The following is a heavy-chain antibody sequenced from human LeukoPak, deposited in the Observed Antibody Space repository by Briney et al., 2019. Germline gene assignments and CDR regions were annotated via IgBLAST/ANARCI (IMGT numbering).Heavy chain of an antibody. D-gene: IGHD6-13*01. V-gene: IGHV4-34*01. CDR3: ARGLIGGYSSSWYRGYFDY. J-gene: IGHJ4*02. CDR2: INHSGST. CDR1: GGSFSGYY. Sequence: PSETLSLTCAVYGGSFSGYYWSWIRQPPGKGLEWIGEINHSGSTNYNPSLKSRVTISVDTSKNQFSLKLSSVTAADTAVCYCARGLIGGYSSSWYRGYFDYWGQGTLVTVSS.